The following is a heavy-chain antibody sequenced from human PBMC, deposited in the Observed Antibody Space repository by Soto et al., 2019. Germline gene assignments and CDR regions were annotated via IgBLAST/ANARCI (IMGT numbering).Heavy chain of an antibody. Sequence: QVQLVESGGGVVQPGRSLRLSCAASGFTFSNYGMHWVRQAPGKGLEWVVVISYHGSDKYYADSVKGRFTISRDNSKNTLYLQMDSLRAEDTAVYYCAKDHLTTTVTTVGYWGQGTLVTVSS. V-gene: IGHV3-30*18. CDR3: AKDHLTTTVTTVGY. J-gene: IGHJ4*02. CDR1: GFTFSNYG. D-gene: IGHD4-17*01. CDR2: ISYHGSDK.